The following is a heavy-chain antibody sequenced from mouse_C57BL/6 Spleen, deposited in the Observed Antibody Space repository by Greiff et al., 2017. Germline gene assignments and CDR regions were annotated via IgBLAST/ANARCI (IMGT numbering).Heavy chain of an antibody. D-gene: IGHD2-2*01. CDR1: GYSITSGYY. CDR3: ARWRGYDVGYAMDY. CDR2: ISYDGSN. J-gene: IGHJ4*01. Sequence: EVQLQQSGPGLVKPSQSLSLTCSVTGYSITSGYYWNWIRQFPGNKLEWMGYISYDGSNNYNPSLKNRISITRDTSKNQFFLKLNSVTTEDTATYYCARWRGYDVGYAMDYWGQGTSVTVSS. V-gene: IGHV3-6*01.